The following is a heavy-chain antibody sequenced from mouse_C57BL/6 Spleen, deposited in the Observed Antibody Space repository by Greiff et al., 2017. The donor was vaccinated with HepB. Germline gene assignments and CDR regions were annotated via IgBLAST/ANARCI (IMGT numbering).Heavy chain of an antibody. CDR1: GFSLTSYG. Sequence: VKLVESGPGLVQPSQSLSITCTVSGFSLTSYGVHWVRQSPGKGLEWLGVIWSGGSTDYNAAFISRLSISKDNSKSQVFFKMNSLQADDTAIYYCARKGAQATSYAMDYWGQGTSVTVSS. J-gene: IGHJ4*01. V-gene: IGHV2-2*01. CDR2: IWSGGST. D-gene: IGHD3-2*02. CDR3: ARKGAQATSYAMDY.